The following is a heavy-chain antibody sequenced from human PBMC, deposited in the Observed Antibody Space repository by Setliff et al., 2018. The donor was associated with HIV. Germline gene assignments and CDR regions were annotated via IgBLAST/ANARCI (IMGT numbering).Heavy chain of an antibody. CDR3: TKDHLSGWASDC. D-gene: IGHD6-19*01. V-gene: IGHV3-7*01. CDR2: IKQDGSEE. J-gene: IGHJ4*02. Sequence: PGGSLRLSCAASGFTFSTYWMIWGRQAQGKGLEWVAKIKQDGSEEYYVDSVKGRFTISRDNAKNSVYLQMNSLRVEDTAMYYCTKDHLSGWASDCWGQGTLVTVSS. CDR1: GFTFSTYW.